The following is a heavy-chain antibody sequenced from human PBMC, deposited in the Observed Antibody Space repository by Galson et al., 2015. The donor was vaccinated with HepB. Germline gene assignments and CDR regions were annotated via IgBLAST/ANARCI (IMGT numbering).Heavy chain of an antibody. CDR3: TTVEYNFGYHTLDY. CDR1: GFAFINAW. Sequence: SLRLSCAGSGFAFINAWMSWVRQAPGKGLEWVGHIKSKTDGGTTDYAAPVKGRFTISRDDSKNTLYLQMNSLKTEDTAVYYCTTVEYNFGYHTLDYWGQGTLVTVSS. J-gene: IGHJ4*02. D-gene: IGHD5-18*01. CDR2: IKSKTDGGTT. V-gene: IGHV3-15*01.